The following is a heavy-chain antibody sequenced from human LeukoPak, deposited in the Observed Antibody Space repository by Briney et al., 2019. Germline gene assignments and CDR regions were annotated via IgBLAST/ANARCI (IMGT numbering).Heavy chain of an antibody. D-gene: IGHD3-10*01. CDR3: AKDPGRTYYYGSGSYYKGGFDY. V-gene: IGHV1-8*01. Sequence: ASVKVSCKASGYTFTSYDINWVRQATGQGLEWMGWMNPNSGNTGYAQKFQGRVTMTRNTSISTAYMELSSLRSEDTAVYYCAKDPGRTYYYGSGSYYKGGFDYWGQGTLVTVSS. J-gene: IGHJ4*02. CDR1: GYTFTSYD. CDR2: MNPNSGNT.